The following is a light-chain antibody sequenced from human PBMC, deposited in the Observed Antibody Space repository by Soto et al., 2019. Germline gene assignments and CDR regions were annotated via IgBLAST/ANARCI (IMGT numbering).Light chain of an antibody. Sequence: QPVLTQPPSVSGAPGQRVTISCTGSNSNIGAYYDVHWYQQLPGTAPKLLIYGNTNRPSGVPDRFSGSKSGTSASLAITGLQAEDEADYYCQSYDSSLSGHVVFGGGTKLTVL. CDR2: GNT. CDR1: NSNIGAYYD. V-gene: IGLV1-40*01. CDR3: QSYDSSLSGHVV. J-gene: IGLJ2*01.